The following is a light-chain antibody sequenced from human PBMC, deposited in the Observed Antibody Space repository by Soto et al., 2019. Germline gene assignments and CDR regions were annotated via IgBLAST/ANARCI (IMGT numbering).Light chain of an antibody. V-gene: IGKV2-28*01. CDR1: QSLLHSNGNTY. J-gene: IGKJ5*01. CDR3: MQGLQIPIT. Sequence: IVMTQSPLSLPVTPGEPASISCRSTQSLLHSNGNTYLDWYLQKSGQSPQLLISLGSNRASGVPDRFSRSESGTDFTLKISRVEAEDVGVYYCMQGLQIPITFGQGTRLGIK. CDR2: LGS.